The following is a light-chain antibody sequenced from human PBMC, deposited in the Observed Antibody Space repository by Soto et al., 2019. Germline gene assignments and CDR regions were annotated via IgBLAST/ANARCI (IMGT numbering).Light chain of an antibody. CDR1: QGMSNY. CDR3: QKYNRAPLT. J-gene: IGKJ1*01. Sequence: DIQMTQSPATLSASVGDRVTITCRASQGMSNYLAWYQQKPGKVPNLLIYAASTWQSGVPTRFSGSGSGTDFTLTISILPHEDVANYYCQKYNRAPLTFGQGTKVEIK. V-gene: IGKV1-27*01. CDR2: AAS.